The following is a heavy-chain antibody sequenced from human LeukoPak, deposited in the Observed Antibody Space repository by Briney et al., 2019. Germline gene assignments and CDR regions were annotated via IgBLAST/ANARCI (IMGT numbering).Heavy chain of an antibody. CDR1: GYTFTGYY. J-gene: IGHJ5*02. D-gene: IGHD6-6*01. CDR2: INTNTGNP. V-gene: IGHV7-4-1*02. CDR3: ARGRVASIAARAPPNWFDP. Sequence: GASVKVSCKASGYTFTGYYMHWVRQAPGQGLEWMGWINTNTGNPTYAQGFTGRFVFSLDTSVSTAYLQISSLKAEDTAVYYCARGRVASIAARAPPNWFDPWGQGTLVTVSS.